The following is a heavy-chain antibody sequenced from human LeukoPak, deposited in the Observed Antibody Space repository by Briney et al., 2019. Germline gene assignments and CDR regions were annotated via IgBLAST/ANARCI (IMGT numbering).Heavy chain of an antibody. CDR3: VRDSDTFQH. CDR2: ISSSSSTI. Sequence: PGGSLRLSCAASGFTFSSYSMNWVRQAPGKGLEWVSYISSSSSTIYYADSVLGRFTISRDNAKNSLYLQMNSLRAEDRAVYYCVRDSDTFQHWGQGTLVTVSS. V-gene: IGHV3-48*04. CDR1: GFTFSSYS. J-gene: IGHJ1*01.